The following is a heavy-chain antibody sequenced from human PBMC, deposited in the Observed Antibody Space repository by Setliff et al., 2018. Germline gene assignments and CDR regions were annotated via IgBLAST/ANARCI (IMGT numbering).Heavy chain of an antibody. CDR3: AREMLVVRGVNSYYYYVDV. CDR2: ISCYDGDT. V-gene: IGHV1-18*01. D-gene: IGHD3-10*02. CDR1: GYTFAKYG. J-gene: IGHJ6*03. Sequence: GASVKVSCKAFGYTFAKYGTSWVRQAPGQGLEWMGWISCYDGDTKLAQKLQGRVTMTTDTSTSTGYMELRSLISDDTAVYYCAREMLVVRGVNSYYYYVDVWGKGTTVTVSS.